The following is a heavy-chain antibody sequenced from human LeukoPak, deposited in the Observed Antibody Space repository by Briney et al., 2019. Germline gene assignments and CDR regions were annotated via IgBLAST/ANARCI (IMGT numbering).Heavy chain of an antibody. J-gene: IGHJ4*02. Sequence: SETLSLTCAVYGGSFSGYYWSWIRQPPGKGLEWIGEINHSGSTNYNPSLKSRVTISVDTSKNQFSLKLSSVTAADTAVYYCAFPDYYDSSGYCRSFDYWGQGTLVTVSS. CDR2: INHSGST. V-gene: IGHV4-34*01. CDR3: AFPDYYDSSGYCRSFDY. CDR1: GGSFSGYY. D-gene: IGHD3-22*01.